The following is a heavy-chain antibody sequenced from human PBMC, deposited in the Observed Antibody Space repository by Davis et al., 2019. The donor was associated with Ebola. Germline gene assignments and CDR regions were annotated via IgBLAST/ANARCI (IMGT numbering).Heavy chain of an antibody. CDR3: ARGGWQWLVPYFDY. Sequence: PGGSLRLSCAASGFTFSNYSLHWVRQAPGKGLEWVAVIWYDGSNKYYADSVKGRFTISRDNSKNTLYLQMNSLRAEDTAVYYCARGGWQWLVPYFDYWGQGTLVTVSS. D-gene: IGHD6-19*01. CDR2: IWYDGSNK. J-gene: IGHJ4*02. CDR1: GFTFSNYS. V-gene: IGHV3-33*08.